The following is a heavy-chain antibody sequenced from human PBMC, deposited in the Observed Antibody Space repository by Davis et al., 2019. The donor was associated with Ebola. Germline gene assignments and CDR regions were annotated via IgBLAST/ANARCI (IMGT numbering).Heavy chain of an antibody. J-gene: IGHJ4*02. CDR1: GGSFSGYY. CDR3: ASGVGCSGGSCYSDY. D-gene: IGHD2-15*01. V-gene: IGHV4-34*01. CDR2: INHSGST. Sequence: SQTLSLTCAVYGGSFSGYYWSWIRQPPGKGLEWIGEINHSGSTNYNPSLKSRVTISVDTSKNQFSLKLSSVTAADTAVYYCASGVGCSGGSCYSDYWGQGTLVTVSS.